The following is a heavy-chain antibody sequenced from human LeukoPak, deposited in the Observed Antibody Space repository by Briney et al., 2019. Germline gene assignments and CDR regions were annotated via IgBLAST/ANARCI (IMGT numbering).Heavy chain of an antibody. CDR3: ARDPYSSSWSYGMDV. CDR1: GFTFSNYW. D-gene: IGHD6-13*01. J-gene: IGHJ6*02. V-gene: IGHV3-7*05. Sequence: GGTLRLSCTASGFTFSNYWMSWVRQTPEKGLEWVANIKQDGSETLYVDSVKGRFNISRDNAQTSLYLQMSSLRAEDTAVYYCARDPYSSSWSYGMDVWGQGTTVTVSS. CDR2: IKQDGSET.